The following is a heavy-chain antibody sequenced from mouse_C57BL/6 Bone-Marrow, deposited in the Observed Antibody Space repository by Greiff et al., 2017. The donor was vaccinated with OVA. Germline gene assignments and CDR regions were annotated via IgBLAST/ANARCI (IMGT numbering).Heavy chain of an antibody. CDR1: GFTFSSYA. D-gene: IGHD2-5*01. CDR3: ARTYSNYAMEY. CDR2: ISDGGSYT. J-gene: IGHJ4*01. V-gene: IGHV5-4*03. Sequence: EVKVVESGGGLVKPGGSLKLSCAASGFTFSSYAMSWVRQTPEKRLEWVATISDGGSYTYYPDNVKGRFTISRDNAKNNLYLQMSHLKSEDTAMYYCARTYSNYAMEYWGQGTSVTVSS.